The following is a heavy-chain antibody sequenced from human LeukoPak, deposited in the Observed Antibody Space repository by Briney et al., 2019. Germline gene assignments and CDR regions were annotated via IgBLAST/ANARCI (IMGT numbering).Heavy chain of an antibody. CDR1: GYTFTSYD. J-gene: IGHJ4*02. Sequence: SVKVSCKASGYTFTSYDINWVRQATGQGLEWMGRIIPILGIANYAQKFQGRVTITADKSTSTAYMELSSLRSEDTAVYYCASKYYDSSGYYELDYWGQGTLVTVSS. CDR3: ASKYYDSSGYYELDY. D-gene: IGHD3-22*01. V-gene: IGHV1-69*04. CDR2: IIPILGIA.